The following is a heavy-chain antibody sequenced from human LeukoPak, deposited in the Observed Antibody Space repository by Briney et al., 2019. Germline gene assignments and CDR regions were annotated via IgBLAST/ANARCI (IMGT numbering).Heavy chain of an antibody. V-gene: IGHV1-2*02. CDR1: GYTFTGYY. J-gene: IGHJ4*02. D-gene: IGHD5-24*01. CDR2: INPNSGGT. CDR3: ARTYGRDGYNYNY. Sequence: ASVKVSCKASGYTFTGYYMHWVRQAPGQGLEWMGWINPNSGGTNYAQKFQGRVTMTRDTPISTAYMELSSLRSEDTAVYYCARTYGRDGYNYNYWGQGTLVTVSS.